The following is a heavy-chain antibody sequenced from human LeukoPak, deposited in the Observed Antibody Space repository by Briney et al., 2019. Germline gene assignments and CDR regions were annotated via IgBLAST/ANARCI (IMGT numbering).Heavy chain of an antibody. CDR1: GASISSYY. D-gene: IGHD1-26*01. V-gene: IGHV4-59*13. CDR3: ARGGTLDY. J-gene: IGHJ4*02. Sequence: SEALSLTCAVSGASISSYYWTWIRQPPGKGLELIGYIYYSGSANYNPSLKSRVTISIDTSKNQFSLQLSSVTAADTAVYYCARGGTLDYWGQGTLVTVSS. CDR2: IYYSGSA.